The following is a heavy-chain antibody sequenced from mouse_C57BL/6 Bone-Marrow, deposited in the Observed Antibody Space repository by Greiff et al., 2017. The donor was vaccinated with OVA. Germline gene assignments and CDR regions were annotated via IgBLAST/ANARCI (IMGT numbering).Heavy chain of an antibody. J-gene: IGHJ2*01. Sequence: VQLQQPGAELVKPGASVKLSCKASGYTFTSYWMHWVKQRPGRGLEWIGRIDPNSGGTKYNEKFKSKATLTVDKPSSPAYMQLSSLTSEDSAVYYGARGRNDYDGSYFDYWGQGTTLTVSS. D-gene: IGHD2-4*01. CDR3: ARGRNDYDGSYFDY. V-gene: IGHV1-72*01. CDR2: IDPNSGGT. CDR1: GYTFTSYW.